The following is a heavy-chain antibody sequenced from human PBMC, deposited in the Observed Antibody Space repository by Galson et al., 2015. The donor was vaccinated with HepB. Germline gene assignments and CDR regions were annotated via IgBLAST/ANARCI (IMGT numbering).Heavy chain of an antibody. V-gene: IGHV4-34*01. CDR3: VRMNNLGRNWFDP. D-gene: IGHD1/OR15-1a*01. J-gene: IGHJ5*02. Sequence: SLTCAVYGGSFSDYYWSWIRQPPGKGLEWIGEINHSGNSNYNPSLKSRATISVDTSKNQFSLNLSSVTAADTAVYYCVRMNNLGRNWFDPWGQGTLVTVSS. CDR2: INHSGNS. CDR1: GGSFSDYY.